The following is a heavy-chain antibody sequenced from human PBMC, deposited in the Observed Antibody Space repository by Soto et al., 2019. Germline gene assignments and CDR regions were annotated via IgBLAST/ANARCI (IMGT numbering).Heavy chain of an antibody. CDR2: INHSGST. D-gene: IGHD5-18*01. CDR3: ARSRSRQLWLRKNWFDP. CDR1: GGSFSGYY. V-gene: IGHV4-34*01. Sequence: PSETLSLTCAVYGGSFSGYYWSWIRQPPGKGLEWIGEINHSGSTNYNPSLKSRVTISVDTSKNQFSLKLSSVTAADTAVYYCARSRSRQLWLRKNWFDPWGQGTLVTVSS. J-gene: IGHJ5*02.